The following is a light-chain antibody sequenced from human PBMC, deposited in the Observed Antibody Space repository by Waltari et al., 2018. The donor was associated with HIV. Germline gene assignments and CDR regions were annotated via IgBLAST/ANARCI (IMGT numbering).Light chain of an antibody. CDR2: GAS. CDR3: QQSYGAPFT. CDR1: QKLSRY. Sequence: IQMTQSPSALSASVGDTVPITCRESQKLSRYLNWYQKKVGEAPKLLVYGASSLQSGVPARFRGSGSGSEYFLSISSLKSDDFATYFCQQSYGAPFTFG. J-gene: IGKJ5*01. V-gene: IGKV1-39*01.